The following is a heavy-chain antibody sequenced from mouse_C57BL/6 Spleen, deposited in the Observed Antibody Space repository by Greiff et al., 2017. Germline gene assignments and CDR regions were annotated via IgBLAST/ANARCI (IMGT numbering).Heavy chain of an antibody. V-gene: IGHV1-15*01. D-gene: IGHD1-1*01. CDR3: TYGSSSFDY. CDR2: FDPETGGT. J-gene: IGHJ2*01. CDR1: GYTFTDYE. Sequence: VQLLASGAELVRPGASVTLSCKASGYTFTDYEMHWVKQTPVHGLDWIGAFDPETGGTAYNQKFKGKAILTADKSSRTAYMELRSLTSEDSAVYYCTYGSSSFDYWGQGTTLTVSS.